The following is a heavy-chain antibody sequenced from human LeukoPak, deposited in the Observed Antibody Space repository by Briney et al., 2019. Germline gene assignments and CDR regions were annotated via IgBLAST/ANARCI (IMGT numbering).Heavy chain of an antibody. CDR2: IIPILGIA. CDR1: GGTFSSYA. D-gene: IGHD2-2*02. V-gene: IGHV1-69*04. J-gene: IGHJ6*02. CDR3: ARDRGRYCSSTSCYSLLTYYYYGMDV. Sequence: ASVKVSCKASGGTFSSYAISWVRQAPGQGLEWMGRIIPILGIANYAQKFQGRVTITADKSTSTAYMELSSLRSEDTAVYYCARDRGRYCSSTSCYSLLTYYYYGMDVWGQGTTVTVSS.